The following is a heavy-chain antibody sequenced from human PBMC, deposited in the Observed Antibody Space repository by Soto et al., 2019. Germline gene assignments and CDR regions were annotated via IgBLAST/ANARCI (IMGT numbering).Heavy chain of an antibody. CDR2: IIPIFGTA. J-gene: IGHJ4*02. D-gene: IGHD3-22*01. CDR1: AGTFSSYA. Sequence: GASVKVSCKASAGTFSSYAISWVRQAPGQGLEWMGGIIPIFGTANYAQKFQGRVTITADESTSTAYMELSSLRSEDTAVYYCARGPNYYDSSGYYPAPFDYWGQGTLVTVSS. V-gene: IGHV1-69*13. CDR3: ARGPNYYDSSGYYPAPFDY.